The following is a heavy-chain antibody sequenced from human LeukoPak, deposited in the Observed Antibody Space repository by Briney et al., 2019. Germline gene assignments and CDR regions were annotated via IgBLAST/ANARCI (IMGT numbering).Heavy chain of an antibody. CDR2: ICTSGST. J-gene: IGHJ3*02. D-gene: IGHD1-26*01. CDR1: GGSISSGSYY. CDR3: ARANGSHRDAFDI. V-gene: IGHV4-61*02. Sequence: SETLSLTCTVSGGSISSGSYYWSWIRQPAGKGLEWIGRICTSGSTNYNPSLKSRVTISVDTSKNQFSLKLSSVTAADTAVYYCARANGSHRDAFDIWGQGTMVTASS.